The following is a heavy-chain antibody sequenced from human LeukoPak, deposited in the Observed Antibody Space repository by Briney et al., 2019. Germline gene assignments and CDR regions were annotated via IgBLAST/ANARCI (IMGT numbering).Heavy chain of an antibody. V-gene: IGHV3-30*18. CDR2: ISYDGSNK. CDR1: GFTFSSYG. CDR3: AKDYYGSGSYFDY. J-gene: IGHJ4*02. Sequence: PGRSLRLSCAASGFTFSSYGMHWVRQAPGKGLEWVAVISYDGSNKYYADSVKGRFTISRDNSKNTLYLQMNSPRAEDTAVYYCAKDYYGSGSYFDYWGQGTLVTVSS. D-gene: IGHD3-10*01.